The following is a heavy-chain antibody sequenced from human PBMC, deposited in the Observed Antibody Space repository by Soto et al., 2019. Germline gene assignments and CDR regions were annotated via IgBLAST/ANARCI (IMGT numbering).Heavy chain of an antibody. CDR2: ISGSGGRT. D-gene: IGHD6-13*01. V-gene: IGHV3-23*01. Sequence: GGSLRLSCEASGFTFSDSALRWVRQAPGKGLEWVSSISGSGGRTDYGGSVKGRFTISRDNSNNTLYLQMNSLRAEDTAVYYCAKYADSSWSTLDCWGQGTQVTVSS. CDR1: GFTFSDSA. J-gene: IGHJ4*02. CDR3: AKYADSSWSTLDC.